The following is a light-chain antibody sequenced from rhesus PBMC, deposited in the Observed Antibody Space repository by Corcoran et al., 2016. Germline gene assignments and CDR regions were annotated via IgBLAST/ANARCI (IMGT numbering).Light chain of an antibody. Sequence: DIQMTQSPSSLSAYVGDRVTITCRASQGISTYLNWYQQKPGKALKRLIYAASSLESGVPSRFRGSGSGTDFTLTISSLQPEDFATYYCLQYNSNPLTFGQGTKVEIK. CDR2: AAS. J-gene: IGKJ1*01. V-gene: IGKV1-43*01. CDR1: QGISTY. CDR3: LQYNSNPLT.